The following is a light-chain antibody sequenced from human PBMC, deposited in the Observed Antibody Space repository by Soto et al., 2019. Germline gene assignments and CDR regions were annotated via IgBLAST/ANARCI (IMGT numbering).Light chain of an antibody. CDR2: SNN. CDR3: AAWDDSLNGVI. CDR1: SSNIGSHT. V-gene: IGLV1-44*01. Sequence: QPVLTQPPSASGTPGQRITISCSGSSSNIGSHTVNWHQQVPGTAPKLLIYSNNERPSGVPDRFSGSKSGTSASLAISGLQSGDEADYYCAAWDDSLNGVIFGGGTKLNVL. J-gene: IGLJ2*01.